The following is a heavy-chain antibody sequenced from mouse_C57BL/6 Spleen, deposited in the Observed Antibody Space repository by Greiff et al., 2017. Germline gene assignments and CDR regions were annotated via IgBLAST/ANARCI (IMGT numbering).Heavy chain of an antibody. V-gene: IGHV1-42*01. CDR1: GYSFTGYY. J-gene: IGHJ4*01. D-gene: IGHD2-3*01. CDR3: ARSDGYYYYYAMDY. CDR2: INPSTGGT. Sequence: VQLQQSGPELVKPGASVKISCKASGYSFTGYYMNWVKQSPEKSLEWIGEINPSTGGTTYNQKFKAKATLTVDKPSSTAYMQLKSLTSEDSAVYYCARSDGYYYYYAMDYWGQGTSVTVSS.